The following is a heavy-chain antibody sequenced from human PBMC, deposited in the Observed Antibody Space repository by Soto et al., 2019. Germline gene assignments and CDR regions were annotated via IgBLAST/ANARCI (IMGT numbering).Heavy chain of an antibody. CDR2: IYYSGRS. J-gene: IGHJ4*02. CDR3: ARQRTTVVTQAYFDH. V-gene: IGHV4-39*01. Sequence: SETLSLTCTVSGGSITSSSYYWGWIRQPPGKGLEWIGGIYYSGRSYYNPSLKSRVTMSVDTSKNQFSLTLNSVTAADAAVYYCARQRTTVVTQAYFDHWGQGTLVT. D-gene: IGHD4-17*01. CDR1: GGSITSSSYY.